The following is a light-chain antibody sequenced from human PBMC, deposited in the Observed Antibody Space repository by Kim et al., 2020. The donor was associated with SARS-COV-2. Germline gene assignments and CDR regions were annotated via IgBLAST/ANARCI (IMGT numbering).Light chain of an antibody. CDR1: QSVSSY. V-gene: IGKV3-11*01. J-gene: IGKJ4*01. CDR2: DAS. CDR3: QQRSYWPLT. Sequence: LYPGERATLACRASQSVSSYLAGYQQKPGQAPRLLIYDASNRATGIPARFSGSASGTDCTLTISSLEPEDVGVYYCQQRSYWPLTCGGGTKVDIK.